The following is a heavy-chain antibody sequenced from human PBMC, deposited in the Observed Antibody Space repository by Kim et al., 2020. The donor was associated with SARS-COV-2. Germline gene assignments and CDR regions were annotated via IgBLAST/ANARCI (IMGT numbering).Heavy chain of an antibody. Sequence: GGSLRLSCAASGFTFTSLWMSWVRQAPGQGPEWVANIKPDGSERFYVDSVKGRFTISRDNAKNSLYLQMNSLRAEDTAVYYCARGGPYSSNYWHYWGQET. V-gene: IGHV3-7*01. CDR3: ARGGPYSSNYWHY. D-gene: IGHD3-22*01. CDR2: IKPDGSER. J-gene: IGHJ4*02. CDR1: GFTFTSLW.